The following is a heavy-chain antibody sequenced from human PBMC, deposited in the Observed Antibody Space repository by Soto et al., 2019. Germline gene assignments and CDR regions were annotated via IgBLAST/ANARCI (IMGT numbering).Heavy chain of an antibody. CDR1: GGSITGSSYY. CDR3: ARPPTASLDAFEI. Sequence: LSLTCTVSGGSITGSSYYWGWIRQPPGKGLEWIGSIYYSGSTYYNPSLKSRVTISVDTSKSQFSLKLNSVTAADTSVYYCARPPTASLDAFEIWGQGTMVTVSS. CDR2: IYYSGST. J-gene: IGHJ3*02. V-gene: IGHV4-39*01.